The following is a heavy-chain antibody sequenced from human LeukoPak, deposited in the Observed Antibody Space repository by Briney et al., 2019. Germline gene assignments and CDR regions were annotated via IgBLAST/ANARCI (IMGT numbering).Heavy chain of an antibody. CDR1: GFTFSSYG. Sequence: GGSLRLSCAASGFTFSSYGMSWVRQAPGKGLEWVSTISASGGSTYYADSVKGRFTISRDNAKNSLYLQMNSLRVEDTAVYYCARGSSSWYYLDYWGQGTLVTVSS. CDR3: ARGSSSWYYLDY. J-gene: IGHJ4*02. CDR2: ISASGGST. D-gene: IGHD6-13*01. V-gene: IGHV3-23*01.